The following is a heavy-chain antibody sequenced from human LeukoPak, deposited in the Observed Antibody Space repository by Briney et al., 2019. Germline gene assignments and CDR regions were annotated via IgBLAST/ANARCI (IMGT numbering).Heavy chain of an antibody. V-gene: IGHV3-7*01. CDR2: IKEDGSEK. J-gene: IGHJ4*02. D-gene: IGHD1-26*01. CDR1: GFTFSSYA. CDR3: TRVGSSSSPNY. Sequence: GGSLRLSCAASGFTFSSYAMSWVRQAPGKGLEWVATIKEDGSEKYYVDSVKGRFTISRDNAKNSLYPQMNSLRAEDTAVYYCTRVGSSSSPNYWGQGTLVTVSS.